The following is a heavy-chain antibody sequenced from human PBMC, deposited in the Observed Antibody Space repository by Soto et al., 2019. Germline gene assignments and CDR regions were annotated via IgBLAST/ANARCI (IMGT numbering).Heavy chain of an antibody. V-gene: IGHV3-7*01. Sequence: EVQLVESGGDWVQPGGSLRLSCAASGFTFSDFWMRWVRQAPGKGLDCVANIKHDGSEKYYVDSVEGRFTISRDNTKDSLYLQMNSLRAEDTAVYYCARGGSWGPDFWGQVTIVTLSS. CDR2: IKHDGSEK. D-gene: IGHD2-15*01. CDR3: ARGGSWGPDF. CDR1: GFTFSDFW. J-gene: IGHJ4*02.